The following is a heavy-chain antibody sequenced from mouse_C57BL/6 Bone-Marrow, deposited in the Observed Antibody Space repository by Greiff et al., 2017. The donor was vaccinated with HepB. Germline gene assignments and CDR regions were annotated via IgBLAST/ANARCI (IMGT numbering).Heavy chain of an antibody. CDR2: IDPETGGT. J-gene: IGHJ3*01. D-gene: IGHD2-5*01. CDR1: GYTFTDYE. V-gene: IGHV1-15*01. Sequence: QVQLQQSGAELVRPGASVTLSCKASGYTFTDYEMHWVKQTPVHGLEWIGAIDPETGGTAYNQKFKGKAILTADKSYSTAYMELRSLTSEDSAVYYCTYYSNSKAWFAYWGQGTLVTVSA. CDR3: TYYSNSKAWFAY.